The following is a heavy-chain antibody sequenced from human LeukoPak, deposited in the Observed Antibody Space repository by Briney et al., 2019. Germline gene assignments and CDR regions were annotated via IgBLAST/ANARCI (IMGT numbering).Heavy chain of an antibody. CDR3: ARDFVVVAATPLVLDDAFDI. CDR1: GYTFTSYG. Sequence: ASVKVSCKASGYTFTSYGISWVRQAPGQGLEWMGWISAYNGNTNYAQKLQGRVTMTTDTSTSTAYMELRSLRSDDTAVYYCARDFVVVAATPLVLDDAFDIWGQGTMVTVFS. CDR2: ISAYNGNT. V-gene: IGHV1-18*01. D-gene: IGHD2-15*01. J-gene: IGHJ3*02.